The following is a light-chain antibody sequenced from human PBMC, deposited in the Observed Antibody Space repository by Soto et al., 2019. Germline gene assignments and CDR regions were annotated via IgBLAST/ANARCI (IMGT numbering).Light chain of an antibody. V-gene: IGKV1-27*01. Sequence: DIQMTQSPSSLSASVGDRVTITCRASQGISNYLAWYKQIPGKVPKLLISAASTLQSGVPSRFSGSGYGTDFTLTISSLHPEDVATYYCQKYTNVPAFGGGTKVEIK. CDR2: AAS. CDR3: QKYTNVPA. CDR1: QGISNY. J-gene: IGKJ4*01.